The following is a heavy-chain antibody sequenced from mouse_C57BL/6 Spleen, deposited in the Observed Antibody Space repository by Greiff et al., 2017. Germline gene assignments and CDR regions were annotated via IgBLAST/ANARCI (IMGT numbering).Heavy chain of an antibody. V-gene: IGHV1-64*01. J-gene: IGHJ2*01. Sequence: QVQLQQPGAELVKPGASVKLSCKASGYTFTSYWMHWVKQRPGQGLEWIGMIHPNSGSTNYNEKFKSKATLTVDKSSSTAYMQLSSLTSEDSAVYYCARGYSNYGGNYFDYWGQGTTLTASS. CDR3: ARGYSNYGGNYFDY. D-gene: IGHD2-5*01. CDR2: IHPNSGST. CDR1: GYTFTSYW.